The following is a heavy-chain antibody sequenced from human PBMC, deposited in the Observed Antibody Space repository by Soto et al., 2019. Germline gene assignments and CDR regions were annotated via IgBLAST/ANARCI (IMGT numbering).Heavy chain of an antibody. V-gene: IGHV1-2*04. J-gene: IGHJ3*02. CDR3: AREYSGYDAAFDI. Sequence: ASVKVSCKASGYTFTGYYMHWVRQAPGQGLEWMGWINPNSGGTNYAQKFQGWVTMTRDTSISTAYMELSRLRSDDTAVYYCAREYSGYDAAFDIWGQGTMVNVSS. CDR1: GYTFTGYY. CDR2: INPNSGGT. D-gene: IGHD5-12*01.